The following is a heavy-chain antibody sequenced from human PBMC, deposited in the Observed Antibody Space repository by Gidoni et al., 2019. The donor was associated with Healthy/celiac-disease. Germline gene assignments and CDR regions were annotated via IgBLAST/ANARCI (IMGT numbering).Heavy chain of an antibody. CDR2: ISSSSSYI. J-gene: IGHJ4*02. Sequence: EVQLVASGGGLVKPGGSLRLSCAASGFTFSSYSMNWVRQAPGKGLEWVSSISSSSSYIYYADSVKGRFTISRDNAKNSLYLQMNSLRAEDTAVYYCARDLVDSSGYYGYWGQGTLVTVSS. CDR1: GFTFSSYS. V-gene: IGHV3-21*01. D-gene: IGHD3-22*01. CDR3: ARDLVDSSGYYGY.